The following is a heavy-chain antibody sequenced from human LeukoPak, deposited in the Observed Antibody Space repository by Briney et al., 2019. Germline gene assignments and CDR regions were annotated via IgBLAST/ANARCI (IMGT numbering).Heavy chain of an antibody. Sequence: SQTLSLTCTVSGGSISSSSYYWGWIRQPPGKGLEWIGSIYYSGSTYYNPSLKSRVTISVDTSKNQFSLKLSSVTAADTAVYYCARAMGAIDYWGQGTLVTVSS. J-gene: IGHJ4*02. CDR2: IYYSGST. D-gene: IGHD1-26*01. CDR1: GGSISSSSYY. V-gene: IGHV4-39*01. CDR3: ARAMGAIDY.